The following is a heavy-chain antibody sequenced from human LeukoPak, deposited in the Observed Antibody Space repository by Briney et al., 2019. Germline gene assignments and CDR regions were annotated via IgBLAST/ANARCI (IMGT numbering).Heavy chain of an antibody. CDR2: MNPNSGNT. CDR3: ATSTVTRESYYYGMDV. V-gene: IGHV1-8*01. J-gene: IGHJ6*02. CDR1: GYTFTSYD. Sequence: ASVKVSCKASGYTFTSYDINWVRQATGQGLEWMGWMNPNSGNTGYAQKLQGRVTMTTDTSTSTAYMELRSLRSDDTAVYYCATSTVTRESYYYGMDVWGQGTTVTVSS. D-gene: IGHD4-17*01.